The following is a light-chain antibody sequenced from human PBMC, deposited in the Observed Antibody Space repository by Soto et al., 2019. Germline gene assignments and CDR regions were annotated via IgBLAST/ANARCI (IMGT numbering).Light chain of an antibody. CDR2: DAS. Sequence: EIVLTQSPATLSLSPGERVTLSCRASQSVSSYLAWYQQKPGQAPRLLIYDASNRATGIPARFSGSGSGTDFTLTISSLEPEDFAVYYCQQRSSNWPPVTFGQGTRLEIK. J-gene: IGKJ5*01. V-gene: IGKV3-11*01. CDR1: QSVSSY. CDR3: QQRSSNWPPVT.